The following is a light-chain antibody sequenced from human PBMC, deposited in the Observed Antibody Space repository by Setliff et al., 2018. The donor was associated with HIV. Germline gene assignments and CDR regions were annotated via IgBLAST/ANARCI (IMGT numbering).Light chain of an antibody. Sequence: QSALTQPRSVSGSPGQSVTIPCTGTSSDVGNYNYVSWYQQHPGKAPKLMIYDVTKRPSGVPDRFPGSKSGNTASLTISGLQAEDEADYYCSSYAGSYTSLFVFGTGTKVTVL. CDR3: SSYAGSYTSLFV. CDR2: DVT. V-gene: IGLV2-11*01. J-gene: IGLJ1*01. CDR1: SSDVGNYNY.